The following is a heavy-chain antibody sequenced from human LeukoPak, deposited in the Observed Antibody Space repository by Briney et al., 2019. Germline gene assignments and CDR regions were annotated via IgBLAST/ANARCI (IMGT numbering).Heavy chain of an antibody. V-gene: IGHV4-59*01. CDR2: IYYSGST. D-gene: IGHD1-26*01. CDR1: GGSISSYY. J-gene: IGHJ6*03. CDR3: GRGVGANYYYYYMDV. Sequence: SETLSLTCTVSGGSISSYYWSWIRQPPGKGLEWIGYIYYSGSTNYNPSLKSRVTISVDTSKNQFSLKLSSVTAADTAVYYCGRGVGANYYYYYMDVWGKGTTVTISS.